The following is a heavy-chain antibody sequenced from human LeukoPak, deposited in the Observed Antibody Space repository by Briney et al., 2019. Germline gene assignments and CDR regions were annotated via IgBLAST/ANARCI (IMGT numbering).Heavy chain of an antibody. V-gene: IGHV3-21*01. Sequence: GGSLRLSCAASGFTFSSYSMNWVRQAPGKGLEWVSSISSSSYIYYADSVKGRFTISRDNAKNSLYLQMNSLRAEDTAVYYCAREGDSSGYYYLLYGMDVWGQGTTVTVSS. CDR1: GFTFSSYS. J-gene: IGHJ6*02. CDR2: ISSSSYI. CDR3: AREGDSSGYYYLLYGMDV. D-gene: IGHD3-22*01.